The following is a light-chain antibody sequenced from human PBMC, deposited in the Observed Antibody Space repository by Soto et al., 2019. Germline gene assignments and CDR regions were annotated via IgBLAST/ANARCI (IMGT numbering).Light chain of an antibody. V-gene: IGLV1-40*01. CDR3: QSFWV. CDR1: NSNIGAGFD. J-gene: IGLJ2*01. Sequence: QSLLTQPPSVSGAPGQRVTISCTGSNSNIGAGFDVHWYQQFPGTAPKLLIYRNNQRPSGVPDRFSGSKSGTSASLAITGLQAEDEADYYCQSFWVFGGGTKLTVL. CDR2: RNN.